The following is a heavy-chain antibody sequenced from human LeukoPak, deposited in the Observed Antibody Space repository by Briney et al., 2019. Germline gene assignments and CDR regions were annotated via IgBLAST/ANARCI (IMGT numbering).Heavy chain of an antibody. CDR3: AKEVPLDSSGFPGYFDY. D-gene: IGHD3-22*01. Sequence: GGSLRLSCAASGFAFTSYGMHWVRQAPGKGLEWVAVISYDGSNDYYADSVKGRFTISRDNSKNTLYLQMNSLRVEDTAVYYCAKEVPLDSSGFPGYFDYWGLGTLVTVPS. CDR2: ISYDGSND. V-gene: IGHV3-30*18. CDR1: GFAFTSYG. J-gene: IGHJ4*02.